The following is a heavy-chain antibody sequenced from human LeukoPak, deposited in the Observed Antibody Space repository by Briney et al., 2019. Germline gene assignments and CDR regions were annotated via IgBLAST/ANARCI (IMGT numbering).Heavy chain of an antibody. CDR3: ARIDYGDYVGDGAFDI. Sequence: SETLSLTCTVSGGSISSYYWSRIRQPAGKGLEWIGRIYTSGSTNYNPSLKSRVTMSVDTSKNQFSLKLSSVAAADTAVYYCARIDYGDYVGDGAFDIWGQGTMVTVSS. D-gene: IGHD4-17*01. CDR2: IYTSGST. J-gene: IGHJ3*02. V-gene: IGHV4-4*07. CDR1: GGSISSYY.